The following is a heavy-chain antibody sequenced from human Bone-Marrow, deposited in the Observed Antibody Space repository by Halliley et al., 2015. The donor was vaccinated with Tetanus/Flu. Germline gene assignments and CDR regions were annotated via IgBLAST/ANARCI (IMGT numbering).Heavy chain of an antibody. J-gene: IGHJ5*02. D-gene: IGHD1-20*01. CDR2: IPPGGPDA. CDR1: GLTSGTAFNNYA. CDR3: ACERPDVVLTGTKRGYTKRGDWFDP. V-gene: IGHV3-7*03. Sequence: SLRLSCVASGLTSGTAFNNYAMSWVRQAPGKGLEWVAQIPPGGPDAYYAESVRGRFTISRDNAKKSVHLQMDSLRADDTALYRCACERPDVVLTGTKRGYTKRGDWFDPWGQGTPVTVSS.